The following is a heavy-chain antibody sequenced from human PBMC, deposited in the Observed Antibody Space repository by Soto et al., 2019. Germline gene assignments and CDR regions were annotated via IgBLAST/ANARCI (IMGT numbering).Heavy chain of an antibody. Sequence: QVQLQQWGAGLLKPSETLSLTCAVYGGSFSGYYWSWIRQPPGKGLEWIGEINHSGSTNYNPSLKSRVTISVDTSKNQFSLKLSSVTAADTAVYYCARETPHSGYGYDYWGQGTLVTVSS. CDR3: ARETPHSGYGYDY. J-gene: IGHJ4*02. D-gene: IGHD5-12*01. CDR1: GGSFSGYY. CDR2: INHSGST. V-gene: IGHV4-34*01.